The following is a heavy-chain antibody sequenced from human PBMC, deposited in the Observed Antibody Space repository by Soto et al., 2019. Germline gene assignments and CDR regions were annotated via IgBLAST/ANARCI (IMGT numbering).Heavy chain of an antibody. CDR3: AGYNSYAIDY. Sequence: SETLSLTCTVSGTSISSYYWSWIRQPPGKGLEWIANIHYSGTTNYNPSLASRVTLSVDTSKNQFSLKMTSVTAADRAMYFCAGYNSYAIDYWGRGTLVTVSS. J-gene: IGHJ4*02. CDR1: GTSISSYY. D-gene: IGHD2-8*01. V-gene: IGHV4-59*01. CDR2: IHYSGTT.